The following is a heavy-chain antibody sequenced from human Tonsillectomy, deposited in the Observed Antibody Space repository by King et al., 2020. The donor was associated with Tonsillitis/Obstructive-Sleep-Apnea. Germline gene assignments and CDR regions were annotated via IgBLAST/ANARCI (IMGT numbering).Heavy chain of an antibody. D-gene: IGHD1-14*01. CDR2: IKSKTDGGTT. J-gene: IGHJ4*02. CDR3: TGRNQFDY. Sequence: VQLVESGGGLLKPGGSLRLSCVVSGFTFSNAWMSWVRQAPGKGLEWVGRIKSKTDGGTTDYAAPVKGRFTISRDDSKNTLYLQMNSLKTEDTAMYYCTGRNQFDYWGQATLVTVSS. CDR1: GFTFSNAW. V-gene: IGHV3-15*01.